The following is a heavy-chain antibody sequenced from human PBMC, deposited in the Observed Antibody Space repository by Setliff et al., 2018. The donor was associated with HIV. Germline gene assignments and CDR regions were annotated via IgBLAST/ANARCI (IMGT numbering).Heavy chain of an antibody. CDR3: AKGPNDSPRNYYMDV. CDR1: GGTFSSYA. D-gene: IGHD3-22*01. V-gene: IGHV1-18*01. Sequence: ASVKVSCKASGGTFSSYAISWVRQAPGQGLEWMGWINIYSGNTNYAQKFQGRVTMTTDTSTSTAYMELRSLRSDDTAIYYCAKGPNDSPRNYYMDVWGKGTTVTVSS. J-gene: IGHJ6*03. CDR2: INIYSGNT.